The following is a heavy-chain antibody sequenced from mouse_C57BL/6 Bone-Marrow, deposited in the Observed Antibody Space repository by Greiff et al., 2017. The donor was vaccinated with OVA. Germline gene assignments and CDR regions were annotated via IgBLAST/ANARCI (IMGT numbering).Heavy chain of an antibody. CDR1: GFNFTDYY. CDR3: TRFSYDYDEDV. D-gene: IGHD2-4*01. Sequence: DVMLVESGGGLVQPGGSLSLSCAASGFNFTDYYMSWVRQPPGKALEWLGFISNKATGYTTAYSAYVKGRFTSSRDKSQSILYLQMNALRAEDSATYYCTRFSYDYDEDVWGQGTTRTVSS. V-gene: IGHV7-3*01. J-gene: IGHJ2*01. CDR2: ISNKATGYTT.